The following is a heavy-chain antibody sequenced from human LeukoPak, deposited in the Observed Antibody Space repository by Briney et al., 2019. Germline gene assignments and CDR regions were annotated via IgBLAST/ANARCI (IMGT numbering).Heavy chain of an antibody. V-gene: IGHV4-39*01. CDR2: IYYSGST. D-gene: IGHD1-26*01. CDR3: ARHSGRTGGYFDY. Sequence: KPSENLSLNSTVSGGSIYSSSYFWGWIRQPPGKGVGWIGSIYYSGSTYYNPSLKSRVTISVDTSKNQFSLKLSSVTAADTAVYYCARHSGRTGGYFDYWGQGTLVTVSS. J-gene: IGHJ4*02. CDR1: GGSIYSSSYF.